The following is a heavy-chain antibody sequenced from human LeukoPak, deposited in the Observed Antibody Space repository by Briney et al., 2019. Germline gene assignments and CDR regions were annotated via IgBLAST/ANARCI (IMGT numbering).Heavy chain of an antibody. Sequence: ASVKVSCKASGGTFSSYAISWVRQAPGQGLEWMGGIIPIFGTANYAQKFQGRVTITTDESTSTAYMELSSLRSEDTAVYYCARDSGSYGYYYYYMDVWGKGTTVTVSS. CDR2: IIPIFGTA. J-gene: IGHJ6*03. CDR1: GGTFSSYA. V-gene: IGHV1-69*05. D-gene: IGHD1-26*01. CDR3: ARDSGSYGYYYYYMDV.